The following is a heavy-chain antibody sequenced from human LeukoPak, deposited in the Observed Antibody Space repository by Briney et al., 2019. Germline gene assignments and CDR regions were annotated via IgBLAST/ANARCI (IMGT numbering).Heavy chain of an antibody. CDR3: ARAEVLLWFGEEFDP. CDR1: GFTFSSYA. Sequence: GGSLRLSCAASGFTFSSYAMSWVRQAPGKGLEWVSAISSSSSTIYYADSVKGRFTISRDNAKNSLYLQMNSLRAEDTAVYYCARAEVLLWFGEEFDPWGQGTLVTVSS. D-gene: IGHD3-10*01. CDR2: ISSSSSTI. V-gene: IGHV3-48*01. J-gene: IGHJ5*02.